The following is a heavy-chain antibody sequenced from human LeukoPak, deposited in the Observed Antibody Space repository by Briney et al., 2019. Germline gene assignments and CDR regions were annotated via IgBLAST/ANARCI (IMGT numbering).Heavy chain of an antibody. CDR2: ISSTGGTT. CDR3: AKEGGARLYFDY. CDR1: GITFSSYG. J-gene: IGHJ4*02. Sequence: GGSLRLSCAASGITFSSYGMSWVRQAPGKGLEWVSSISSTGGTTYYADSVKGRFTISRDNSKNTLYLQMNSLRAEDTAVYYCAKEGGARLYFDYWGQGTLVTVSS. V-gene: IGHV3-23*01. D-gene: IGHD3-16*01.